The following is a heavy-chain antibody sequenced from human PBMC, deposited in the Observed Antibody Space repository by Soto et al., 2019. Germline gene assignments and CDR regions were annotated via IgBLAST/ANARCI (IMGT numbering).Heavy chain of an antibody. V-gene: IGHV3-23*01. Sequence: EVQLLESGGGLVQPGGSLRLSCAASGFTFSSYGMSWVRQAPGRGLGWVATISSSGGSTYYADSVKGRFTISRDSSNNTLYLQVNSLGAEDTAVYYCAKGASSNWNYLYYFDFWGQGIPVTVSS. D-gene: IGHD1-7*01. CDR1: GFTFSSYG. J-gene: IGHJ4*02. CDR2: ISSSGGST. CDR3: AKGASSNWNYLYYFDF.